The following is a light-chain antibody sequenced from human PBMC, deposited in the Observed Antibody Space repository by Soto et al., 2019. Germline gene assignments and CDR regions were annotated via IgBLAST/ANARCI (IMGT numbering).Light chain of an antibody. CDR2: ENN. CDR1: SSNIGNNY. J-gene: IGLJ2*01. CDR3: GTWDSSLSAGV. Sequence: QSALTQPPSVSAAPGQKVTISCSGSSSNIGNNYVSWYQQLPGTAPQLLIYENNKRPSGSPDRLSGSKSGTSATLGITGLQTGEEAEDYCGTWDSSLSAGVFGGGTKLTVL. V-gene: IGLV1-51*02.